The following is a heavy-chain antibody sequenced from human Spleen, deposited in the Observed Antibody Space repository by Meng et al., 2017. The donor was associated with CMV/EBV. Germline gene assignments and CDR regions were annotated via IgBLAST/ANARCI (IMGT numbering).Heavy chain of an antibody. CDR1: GYTFTGYY. V-gene: IGHV1-2*02. CDR3: ARALSVVVAATPRYYYYGMDV. CDR2: INPNSGGT. D-gene: IGHD2-15*01. J-gene: IGHJ6*02. Sequence: ASVKVSCKASGYTFTGYYMHWVRQAPGQGLEWMGWINPNSGGTNYAQKFQGRVTITTDESTSTAYMELSSLRSEDTAVYYCARALSVVVAATPRYYYYGMDVWGQGTTVTVSS.